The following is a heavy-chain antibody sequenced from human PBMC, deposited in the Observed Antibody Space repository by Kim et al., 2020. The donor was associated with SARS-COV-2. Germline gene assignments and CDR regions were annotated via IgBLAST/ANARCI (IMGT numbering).Heavy chain of an antibody. Sequence: SETLSLTCTVSGGSISSFIWWSWVRQPPGQGLEWIGGIYHSGSTSYNPSLKSRVTMSLDKPKNQFSLRLSSVTAADTAVYSCARVDARSLIFHLWGQGTL. CDR3: ARVDARSLIFHL. V-gene: IGHV4-4*02. CDR1: GGSISSFIW. D-gene: IGHD3-16*02. CDR2: IYHSGST. J-gene: IGHJ5*02.